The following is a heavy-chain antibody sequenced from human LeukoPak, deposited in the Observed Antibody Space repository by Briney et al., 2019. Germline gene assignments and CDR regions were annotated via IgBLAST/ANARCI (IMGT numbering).Heavy chain of an antibody. CDR2: IKHDGSEK. V-gene: IGHV3-7*01. CDR3: ATDRGWRTSGYYLYYFEY. Sequence: GGSLRLSCAASGFIFTNYLMSWVRQAPGKGLEWVASIKHDGSEKYYVDSVRGRFTISRDNTKNSLYLQMSSLRAEDTAVYYCATDRGWRTSGYYLYYFEYWGQGTLVTFSP. D-gene: IGHD3-3*01. CDR1: GFIFTNYL. J-gene: IGHJ4*02.